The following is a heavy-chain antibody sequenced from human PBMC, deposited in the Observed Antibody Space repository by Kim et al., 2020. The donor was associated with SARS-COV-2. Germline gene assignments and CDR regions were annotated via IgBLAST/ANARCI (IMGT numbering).Heavy chain of an antibody. Sequence: YADSVKGRFTVSRDNTKNTLNLQMDSLRGEDTAVYYCAKRHTNIWNYFDDWGQGTLVIVSS. CDR3: AKRHTNIWNYFDD. D-gene: IGHD1-1*01. V-gene: IGHV3-23*01. J-gene: IGHJ4*02.